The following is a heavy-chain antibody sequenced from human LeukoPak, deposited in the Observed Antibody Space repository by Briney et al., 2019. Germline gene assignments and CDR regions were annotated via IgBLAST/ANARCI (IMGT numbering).Heavy chain of an antibody. D-gene: IGHD1-1*01. CDR2: IYSGGST. CDR3: ASGEVLGAFDI. Sequence: GGSLRLSCAASGFTVSSNYMSWVRQAPGKGLEWVSVIYSGGSTYYADFVKGRFTISRDNSKNTLYLQMNSLRAEDTAVYYCASGEVLGAFDIWGQGTMVTVSS. J-gene: IGHJ3*02. V-gene: IGHV3-53*01. CDR1: GFTVSSNY.